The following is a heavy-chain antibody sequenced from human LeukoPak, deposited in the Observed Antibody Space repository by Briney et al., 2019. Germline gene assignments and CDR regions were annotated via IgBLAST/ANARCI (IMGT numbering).Heavy chain of an antibody. J-gene: IGHJ4*02. CDR2: INSDGSGT. V-gene: IGHV3-74*01. D-gene: IGHD3-10*01. CDR1: GFTFSSYW. Sequence: PGGALRLSCAASGFTFSSYWMHWVRQAPGKGLVWVSRINSDGSGTSYADSVKGRFTISRDNAKNTLYLQMNSLKAEDKAVYYCAVAKAITMVRGAPRHFDNWGQGTLVTVSS. CDR3: AVAKAITMVRGAPRHFDN.